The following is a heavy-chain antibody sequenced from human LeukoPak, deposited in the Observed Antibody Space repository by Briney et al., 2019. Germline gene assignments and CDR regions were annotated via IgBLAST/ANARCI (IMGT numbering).Heavy chain of an antibody. D-gene: IGHD6-13*01. CDR1: GYTFTGYY. CDR3: ARASSSSWYRWDHFDY. Sequence: LGASVKVSCNASGYTFTGYYMHWVRQAPGQGLEWMGWINPNSGGTNYAQKFQGRVTMTRDTSISTAYMELSRLRSDDTAVYYCARASSSSWYRWDHFDYWGQGTLVTVPS. V-gene: IGHV1-2*03. J-gene: IGHJ4*02. CDR2: INPNSGGT.